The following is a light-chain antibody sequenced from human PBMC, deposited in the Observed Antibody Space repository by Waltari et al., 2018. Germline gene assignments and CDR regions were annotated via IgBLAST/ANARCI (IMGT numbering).Light chain of an antibody. V-gene: IGLV4-69*01. CDR2: VNSDGSH. Sequence: QLVLTQSPSASASLGASVKLTCTLSSGHSSNVIAWLQQRPGKGPRYLLKVNSDGSHTKGDEIPYRFSGSGSGAERYLTISRLQSEDEADYYCQTGGHGTWVLGGGTKLTVL. J-gene: IGLJ3*02. CDR3: QTGGHGTWV. CDR1: SGHSSNV.